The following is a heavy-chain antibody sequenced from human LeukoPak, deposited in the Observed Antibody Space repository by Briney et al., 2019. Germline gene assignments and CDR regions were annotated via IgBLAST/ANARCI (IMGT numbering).Heavy chain of an antibody. D-gene: IGHD6-6*01. CDR2: ISAYNGNT. CDR3: ATRSSSPYEYYFDY. CDR1: GYTFTSYG. J-gene: IGHJ4*02. Sequence: GASVKVSCKASGYTFTSYGISWVRQAPGQGLEWMGWISAYNGNTNYAQKLQGRVTMTTDTSTSTAYMELRSLRSEDTAVYYCATRSSSPYEYYFDYWGQGTLVTVSS. V-gene: IGHV1-18*01.